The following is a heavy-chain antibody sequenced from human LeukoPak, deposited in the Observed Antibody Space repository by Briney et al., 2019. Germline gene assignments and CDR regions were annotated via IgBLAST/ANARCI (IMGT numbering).Heavy chain of an antibody. CDR3: AKAGSTWNFDY. CDR2: ISSGGGGT. Sequence: GGSLRLSCAASGFTFSSYAMSWVRQAPGKGLEWVSAISSGGGGTYYADSLKGRFIISRDNSKNTLYLQMNSLRAEDTAVYYCAKAGSTWNFDYWGQGTLVTVSS. V-gene: IGHV3-23*01. D-gene: IGHD6-13*01. CDR1: GFTFSSYA. J-gene: IGHJ4*02.